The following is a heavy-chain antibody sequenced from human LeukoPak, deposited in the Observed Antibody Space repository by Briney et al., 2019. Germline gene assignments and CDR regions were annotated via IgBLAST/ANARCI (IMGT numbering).Heavy chain of an antibody. CDR1: GFTFSSYA. D-gene: IGHD6-19*01. J-gene: IGHJ4*02. V-gene: IGHV3-30-3*01. CDR2: ISYDGSNK. Sequence: GGSLRLSCAASGFTFSSYAMHWVRQAPGKGLEWVAVISYDGSNKYYADSVKGRFTISRDNSKNTLYLQMNSLRSEDTAVYYCARDTPIGSSGWYSDYWGQGTLVTVSS. CDR3: ARDTPIGSSGWYSDY.